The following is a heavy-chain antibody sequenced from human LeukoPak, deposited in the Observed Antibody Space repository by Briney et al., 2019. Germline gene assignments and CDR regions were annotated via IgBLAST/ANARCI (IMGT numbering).Heavy chain of an antibody. D-gene: IGHD3-22*01. V-gene: IGHV3-7*03. Sequence: GGSLRLSCGASRFTFSNYWMSWVRQAPGKGLEWVANIKEDGSEKDYVDSVKGRFTISRDNAKNSLYLQMNSLRAEDTAVYYCAKEDYYDSSGPLGRYYWGQGTLVTVSS. CDR2: IKEDGSEK. CDR3: AKEDYYDSSGPLGRYY. J-gene: IGHJ4*02. CDR1: RFTFSNYW.